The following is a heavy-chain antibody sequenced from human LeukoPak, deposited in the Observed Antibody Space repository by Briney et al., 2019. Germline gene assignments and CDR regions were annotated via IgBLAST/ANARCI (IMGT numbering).Heavy chain of an antibody. CDR2: IWYDGSNK. CDR3: ARDHTYYPDI. J-gene: IGHJ3*02. Sequence: XXRQAPGXGXEWVAVIWYDGSNKYYADSVKGRFTISRDNSKNTLYLQMNSLRAEDTAVYYCARDHTYYPDIWGQGTMVTVSS. D-gene: IGHD3-10*01. V-gene: IGHV3-33*01.